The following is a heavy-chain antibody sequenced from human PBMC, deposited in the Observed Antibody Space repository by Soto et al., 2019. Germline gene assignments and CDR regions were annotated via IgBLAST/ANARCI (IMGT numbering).Heavy chain of an antibody. J-gene: IGHJ5*02. CDR3: ARGVRDRNWFDP. V-gene: IGHV4-59*08. Sequence: SETLSLTCTVSGGSISSYYWSWIRQPPGKGLEWIGYIYYSGSTNYNPSLKSRVTISVDTSKNQFSLKLSSVTAADTAVYYCARGVRDRNWFDPWGQGTLVTVSS. CDR1: GGSISSYY. CDR2: IYYSGST. D-gene: IGHD6-13*01.